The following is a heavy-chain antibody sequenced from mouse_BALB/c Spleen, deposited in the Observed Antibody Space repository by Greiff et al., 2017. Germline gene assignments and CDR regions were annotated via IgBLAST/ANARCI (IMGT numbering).Heavy chain of an antibody. CDR2: IRNKANGYTT. D-gene: IGHD2-3*01. J-gene: IGHJ4*01. Sequence: EVMLVESGGGLVQPGGSLRLSCATSGFTFTDYYMSWVRQPPGKALEWLGFIRNKANGYTTEYSASVKGRFTISRDNSQSILYLQMNTLRAGDSATYYCASDDGPENISYAMDYWGQGTSVTVSS. V-gene: IGHV7-3*02. CDR3: ASDDGPENISYAMDY. CDR1: GFTFTDYY.